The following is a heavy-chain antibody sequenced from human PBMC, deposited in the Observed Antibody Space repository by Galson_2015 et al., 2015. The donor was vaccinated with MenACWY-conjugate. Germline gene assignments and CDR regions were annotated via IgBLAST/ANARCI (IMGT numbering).Heavy chain of an antibody. V-gene: IGHV4-34*01. Sequence: ETLSLTCPVSAGSISNYYWSWIRQPPGKGLEWIGEINPSGSTDYNPSLKSRVTISVDTSKTQFSLKLSSVTSADTAVYFCARELGYCSGGSCYGGTFNYWGQGTLVTVSS. J-gene: IGHJ4*02. CDR1: AGSISNYY. D-gene: IGHD2-15*01. CDR2: INPSGST. CDR3: ARELGYCSGGSCYGGTFNY.